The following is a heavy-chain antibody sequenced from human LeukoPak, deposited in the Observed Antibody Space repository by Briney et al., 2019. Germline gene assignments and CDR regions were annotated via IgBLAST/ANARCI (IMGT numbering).Heavy chain of an antibody. J-gene: IGHJ3*02. CDR1: VGSISSSSYY. CDR2: IYYSGSP. D-gene: IGHD4-17*01. CDR3: ARPRGDYVEDAFDI. Sequence: SETLSLTCTVSVGSISSSSYYWGWIRQPPGKGLEWIGSIYYSGSPYYNPSLKSRVTISVDTSKNQFSLKLSSVTAADTAVYYCARPRGDYVEDAFDIWGQGTMVTVSS. V-gene: IGHV4-39*01.